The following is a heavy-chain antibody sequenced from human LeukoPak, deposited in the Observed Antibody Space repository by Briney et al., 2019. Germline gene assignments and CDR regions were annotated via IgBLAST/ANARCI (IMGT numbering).Heavy chain of an antibody. V-gene: IGHV3-33*01. D-gene: IGHD6-13*01. CDR2: IWYDGSNK. CDR1: GFTFRSHG. CDR3: ARDRAAARMDV. J-gene: IGHJ6*04. Sequence: GRSLRLSCAASGFTFRSHGMHWVRQAPGKGLEWVAIIWYDGSNKYYADSVKGRFTISRDNSKNTLYLQMNSLRAEDTAVYYCARDRAAARMDVWGKGTTVTVPS.